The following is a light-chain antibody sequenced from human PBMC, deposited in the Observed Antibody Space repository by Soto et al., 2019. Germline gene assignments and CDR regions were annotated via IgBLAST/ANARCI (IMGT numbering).Light chain of an antibody. CDR2: GAS. CDR3: QQYNNWPPA. CDR1: QSVGSK. Sequence: ETVMTQSPATLSLSPGERATLSCRASQSVGSKLVWYQQKPGQAPRFLIYGASTRATGIPARFSGSGSGTEFTLTIDSLQSEDFAVYYCQQYNNWPPAVGGGTKVEIK. J-gene: IGKJ4*01. V-gene: IGKV3-15*01.